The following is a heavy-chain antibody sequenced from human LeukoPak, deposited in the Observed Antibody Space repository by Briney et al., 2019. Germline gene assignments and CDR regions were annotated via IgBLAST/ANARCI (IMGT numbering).Heavy chain of an antibody. D-gene: IGHD2-21*01. J-gene: IGHJ3*02. V-gene: IGHV4-34*01. Sequence: PSETLSLTCAVYGGSFSGYYWSWIRQPPGKGLEWIGEINHSGSTNYNPSLKSRVTISVDTSKNQFSLKLSSVTAADTAVYYCARDRAIGAFDIWGQGTMVTVSS. CDR3: ARDRAIGAFDI. CDR2: INHSGST. CDR1: GGSFSGYY.